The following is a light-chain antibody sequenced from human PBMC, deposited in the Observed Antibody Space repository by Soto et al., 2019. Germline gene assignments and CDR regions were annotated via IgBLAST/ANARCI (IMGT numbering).Light chain of an antibody. CDR1: QSVSSTY. CDR2: GAS. Sequence: EIVLTQSPGTLSLSPGERATLSCRASQSVSSTYLAWYQQKPGQAPRLRIYGASSRATGIPDRFSGSGSGTDFTLTISRLQPEDFSVYYCHHYGRSPGTFGQGTKVEIK. J-gene: IGKJ1*01. CDR3: HHYGRSPGT. V-gene: IGKV3-20*01.